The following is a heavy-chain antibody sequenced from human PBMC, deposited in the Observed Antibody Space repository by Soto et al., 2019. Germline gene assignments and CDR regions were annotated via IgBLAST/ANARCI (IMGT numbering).Heavy chain of an antibody. J-gene: IGHJ5*02. D-gene: IGHD6-6*01. V-gene: IGHV1-8*01. CDR2: MNPDTGHT. CDR3: ARGRVRYSSSNYVEP. Sequence: QVQLVQSGAEVKKPGASVKVSCKASGYTFTNYDINWVRQAAGQGPEWMGWMNPDTGHTGYARKFRGRVSMTRDTSISTAYMELGSLRSDDTAIYYCARGRVRYSSSNYVEPWGRGTLVTVSS. CDR1: GYTFTNYD.